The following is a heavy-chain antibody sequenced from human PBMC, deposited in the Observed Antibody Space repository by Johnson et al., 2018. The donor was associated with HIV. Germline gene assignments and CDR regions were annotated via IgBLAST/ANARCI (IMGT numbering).Heavy chain of an antibody. J-gene: IGHJ3*01. V-gene: IGHV3-74*02. D-gene: IGHD4-23*01. CDR3: ARGLGYVFYGGNSNAFHV. CDR2: LIIAGIST. CDR1: GFTFDHCA. Sequence: VQLVESGGGVVRPGGYLRLSCAASGFTFDHCAMTWLRQASGKGLGWLSRLIIAGISTTYADSVKGRFTISRDNSKNTLYLQMNSLRAEATAVYYCARGLGYVFYGGNSNAFHVWGQGTMVAVSS.